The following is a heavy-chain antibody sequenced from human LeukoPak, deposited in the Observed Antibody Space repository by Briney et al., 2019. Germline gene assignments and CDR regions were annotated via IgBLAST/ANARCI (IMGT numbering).Heavy chain of an antibody. Sequence: SETLSLTCTVPGGSISSSSYYWGWIRQPPGKGLEWIGSIYYSGSTYYNPSLKSRVTISVDTSKNQFSLKLSSVTAADTAVYYCARHEGVVVAWFDPWGQGTLVTVSS. D-gene: IGHD3-22*01. V-gene: IGHV4-39*01. J-gene: IGHJ5*02. CDR2: IYYSGST. CDR3: ARHEGVVVAWFDP. CDR1: GGSISSSSYY.